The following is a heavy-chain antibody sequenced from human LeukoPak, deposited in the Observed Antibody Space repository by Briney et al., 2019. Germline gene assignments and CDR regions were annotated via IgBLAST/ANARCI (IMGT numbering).Heavy chain of an antibody. Sequence: GGSLRLSCAASGFTFTTYWMHWVRQAPGKGLVWVSHINSDGSITSYADSVKGRFTISRDNAKNTLYLQMNSLRAEDTAVYYCARDYDFWSGYSDPLWFDPWGQGTLVTVSS. J-gene: IGHJ5*02. CDR1: GFTFTTYW. D-gene: IGHD3-3*01. V-gene: IGHV3-74*01. CDR3: ARDYDFWSGYSDPLWFDP. CDR2: INSDGSIT.